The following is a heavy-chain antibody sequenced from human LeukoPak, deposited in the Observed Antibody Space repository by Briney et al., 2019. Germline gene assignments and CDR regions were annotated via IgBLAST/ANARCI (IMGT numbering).Heavy chain of an antibody. CDR3: ARDSSGWYPVVY. D-gene: IGHD6-19*01. CDR1: GFTFSSYS. V-gene: IGHV3-21*01. Sequence: PGGSLTLSCAASGFTFSSYSMSWVRQAPGKGLVWVSSISSSSSYIYYADSVKGRFTISRDNAKNSLYLQMNSLRAEDTAVYYCARDSSGWYPVVYWGQGTLVTVSS. J-gene: IGHJ4*02. CDR2: ISSSSSYI.